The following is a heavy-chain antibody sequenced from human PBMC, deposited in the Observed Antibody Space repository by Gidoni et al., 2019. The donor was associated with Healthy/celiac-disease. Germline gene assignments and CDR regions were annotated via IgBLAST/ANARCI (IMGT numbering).Heavy chain of an antibody. CDR3: ARDRGYCSGGSCYSDDYYYYYMDV. J-gene: IGHJ6*03. D-gene: IGHD2-15*01. Sequence: EVQLVESGGGLVKPGGSLRLSCAASGFTFSTSSLNWVRQAPGQGLEWVSSISSSSSYIYYADSVKGRFTIARDNAKNSLYLQMNSLRAEDTAVYYCARDRGYCSGGSCYSDDYYYYYMDVWGKGTTVTVSS. CDR1: GFTFSTSS. V-gene: IGHV3-21*01. CDR2: ISSSSSYI.